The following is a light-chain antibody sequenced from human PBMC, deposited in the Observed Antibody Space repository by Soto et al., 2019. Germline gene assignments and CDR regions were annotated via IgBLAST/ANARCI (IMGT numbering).Light chain of an antibody. CDR2: DVS. V-gene: IGLV2-14*01. Sequence: HCALTHPASVSRSPGRSLTISRTRTNRDVGGYNYVSWYQQHPGKAPKLMIYDVSNRPSGVSNRFSGSKSGNTASLTISGLQVEDKAAYYCSSYTSSSTHYVFGTGTKVTV. J-gene: IGLJ1*01. CDR3: SSYTSSSTHYV. CDR1: NRDVGGYNY.